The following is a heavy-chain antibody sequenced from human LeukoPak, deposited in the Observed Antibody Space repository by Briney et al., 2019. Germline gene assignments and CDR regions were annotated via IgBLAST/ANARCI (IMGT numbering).Heavy chain of an antibody. D-gene: IGHD1-14*01. CDR3: AKGGTVPWTGFDS. V-gene: IGHV3-23*01. J-gene: IGHJ4*02. CDR1: GFTFSSYA. CDR2: ISADGETT. Sequence: GGSLRLSCAASGFTFSSYAINWVRQAPGKGLEWVSGISADGETTYYADSVNGPSTISRDNSKSSLSLHVNSLRVEDTAVYYCAKGGTVPWTGFDSWGQGTLVTVSS.